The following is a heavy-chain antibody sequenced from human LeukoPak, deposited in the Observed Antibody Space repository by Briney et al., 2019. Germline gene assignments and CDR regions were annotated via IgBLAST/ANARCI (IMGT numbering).Heavy chain of an antibody. D-gene: IGHD3-10*01. CDR2: ISWDGTIK. J-gene: IGHJ4*02. Sequence: GGSLRLSCAASGFTFRSYAIHWVRQAPGKGLEWVAFISWDGTIKYYADSVKGRFTISRDNSKNTLYLQMNSLRAEDTAVYYCAKDFGGEYFDYWGQGTLVTVSS. CDR3: AKDFGGEYFDY. V-gene: IGHV3-30-3*01. CDR1: GFTFRSYA.